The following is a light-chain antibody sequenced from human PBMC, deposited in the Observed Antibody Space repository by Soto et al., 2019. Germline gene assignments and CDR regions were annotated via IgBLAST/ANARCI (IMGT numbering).Light chain of an antibody. CDR2: SND. CDR3: AAWDDSLNGPV. V-gene: IGLV1-44*01. CDR1: SSNIGSNI. J-gene: IGLJ3*02. Sequence: QTVLTQPPSASGTPGQRVTISCSGSSSNIGSNIVNWYQHLPGTAPKLLIHSNDQRPSGVPDRFSGSKSGTSASLAISGLHSDDEADYYCAAWDDSLNGPVFGGGTKVTVL.